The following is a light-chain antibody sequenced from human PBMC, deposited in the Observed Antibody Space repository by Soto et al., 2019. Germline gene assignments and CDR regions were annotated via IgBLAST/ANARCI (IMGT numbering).Light chain of an antibody. Sequence: QSALTQPPSVSGSPGQSVTISCTGTSSDVGSYNRVSWYQQPPGTAPKVMIYDVSNRPSGVPDRFSGSKSGNTASLTISALQAEDESDYYCSSYTSSSTYVFGTGTKVTVL. V-gene: IGLV2-18*02. J-gene: IGLJ1*01. CDR2: DVS. CDR1: SSDVGSYNR. CDR3: SSYTSSSTYV.